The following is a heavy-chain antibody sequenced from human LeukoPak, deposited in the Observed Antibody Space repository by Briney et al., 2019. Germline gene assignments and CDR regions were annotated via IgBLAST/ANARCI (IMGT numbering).Heavy chain of an antibody. CDR3: ARFSSGNYIYYFDY. Sequence: SETLSLTCTVSGDSISSYYWSWIRQPPGKGLEWIGYIFDNRNTKYNPSLKSRVSLSLDTSKNQFSLKLSSVTAADTAVYYCARFSSGNYIYYFDYWGQGTLVTVSS. D-gene: IGHD3-10*01. CDR1: GDSISSYY. J-gene: IGHJ4*02. CDR2: IFDNRNT. V-gene: IGHV4-59*01.